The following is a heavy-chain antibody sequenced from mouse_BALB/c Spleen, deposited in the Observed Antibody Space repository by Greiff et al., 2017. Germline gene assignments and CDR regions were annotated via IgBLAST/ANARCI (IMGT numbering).Heavy chain of an antibody. D-gene: IGHD1-2*01. CDR2: IYPGDGDT. V-gene: IGHV1-82*01. Sequence: QVQLQQSGPELVKPGASVKISCKASGYAFSSSWMNWVKQRPGQGLEWIGRIYPGDGDTNYNGKFKGKATLTADKSSSTAYMQLSSLTSVDSAVYFCARGGYYGYAVAYWGQGTLVTVSA. CDR1: GYAFSSSW. CDR3: ARGGYYGYAVAY. J-gene: IGHJ3*01.